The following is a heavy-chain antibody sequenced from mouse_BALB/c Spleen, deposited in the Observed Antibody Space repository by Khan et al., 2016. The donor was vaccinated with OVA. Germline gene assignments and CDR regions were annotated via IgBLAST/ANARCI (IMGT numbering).Heavy chain of an antibody. Sequence: VQLKESGPGLVKPSQSLSLTCTVTGYSITSEYAWNWIRQFPGNKLEWMGYINYSGNTRFNPSLKSRTSITRDTSKNQFFLQLNSVTTEDTATYYVARKDYYDYDPFPYWGQGTLVTVSA. CDR2: INYSGNT. CDR3: ARKDYYDYDPFPY. CDR1: GYSITSEYA. D-gene: IGHD2-4*01. J-gene: IGHJ3*01. V-gene: IGHV3-2*02.